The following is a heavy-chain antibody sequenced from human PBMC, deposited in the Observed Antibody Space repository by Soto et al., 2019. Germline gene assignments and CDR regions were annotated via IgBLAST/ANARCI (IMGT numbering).Heavy chain of an antibody. D-gene: IGHD3-22*01. J-gene: IGHJ2*01. CDR1: GFTFSSYS. CDR2: ISSSSSTI. Sequence: PGGSLRLSCAASGFTFSSYSMNWVRQAPGKGLEWVSSISSSSSTIYYADSVKGRFTISRDNAKNSLYLQMNSLRAEDTAVYYCARDFRGDYYDSSWYFDLWGRGTLVTVSS. V-gene: IGHV3-48*04. CDR3: ARDFRGDYYDSSWYFDL.